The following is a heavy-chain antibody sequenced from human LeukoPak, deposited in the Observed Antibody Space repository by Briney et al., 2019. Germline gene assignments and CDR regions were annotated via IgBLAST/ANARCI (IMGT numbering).Heavy chain of an antibody. CDR3: ARDSISGSYVHFDN. V-gene: IGHV7-4-1*02. CDR1: GYSFTRYA. D-gene: IGHD1-26*01. J-gene: IGHJ4*02. CDR2: INTNTGNP. Sequence: ASVKVSCKTSGYSFTRYAMNWVRQAPGQGPEWMGWINTNTGNPTYAQGFTGRFVFSLDTSVSTANLQISSLKAEDTAVYYCARDSISGSYVHFDNWGQGTPVTVSS.